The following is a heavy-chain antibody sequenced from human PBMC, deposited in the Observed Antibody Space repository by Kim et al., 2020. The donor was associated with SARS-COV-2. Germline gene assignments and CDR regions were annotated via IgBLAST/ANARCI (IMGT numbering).Heavy chain of an antibody. Sequence: ADYVKVRFTISLDNAKNTLYLQMNSMRAEETAVYYCARGREEQLLLGCFDPWGQGTLVTVSS. D-gene: IGHD1-1*01. J-gene: IGHJ5*02. V-gene: IGHV3-33*01. CDR3: ARGREEQLLLGCFDP.